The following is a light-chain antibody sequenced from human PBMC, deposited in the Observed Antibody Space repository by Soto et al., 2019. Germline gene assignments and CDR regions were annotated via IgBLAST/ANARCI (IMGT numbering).Light chain of an antibody. CDR1: SSDVGRYKL. V-gene: IGLV2-14*03. J-gene: IGLJ2*01. CDR2: DVT. Sequence: QSALTQPASVSGSPGQSITISCTGTSSDVGRYKLVSWYQQHPGKAPKLMIYDVTNRPSGVSNCFSGSKSGNTASLTISGLQAEDEADYYCTSYTTSSTLIFGRGTKLTVL. CDR3: TSYTTSSTLI.